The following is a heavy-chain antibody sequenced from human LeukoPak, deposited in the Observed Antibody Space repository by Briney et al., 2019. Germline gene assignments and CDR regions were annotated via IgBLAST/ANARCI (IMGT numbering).Heavy chain of an antibody. D-gene: IGHD7-27*01. J-gene: IGHJ5*02. V-gene: IGHV4-59*01. CDR2: IYSGST. CDR3: ARDPGPWSDP. CDR1: GGSISSYY. Sequence: PSETLSLTCTVSGGSISSYYWSWIRQPPGKGLEWIGYIYSGSTNYNPSLKSRVTISVDTSKNQFSLKLSSVTAADTAVYYCARDPGPWSDPWGQGTLVTVSS.